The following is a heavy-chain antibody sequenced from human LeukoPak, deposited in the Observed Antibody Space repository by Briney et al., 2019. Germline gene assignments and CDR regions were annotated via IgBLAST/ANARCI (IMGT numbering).Heavy chain of an antibody. CDR1: GFSFITYG. Sequence: GGSLRLSCAASGFSFITYGIHWVRQAPGKGLEWVAFIRYDGSNRFYADSVRGRFTISRDNSKNTVYLQMNSLRAEDTAVYYRAKDRSMTTVTPFGNWGQGTLVAVSS. J-gene: IGHJ4*02. V-gene: IGHV3-30*02. CDR2: IRYDGSNR. CDR3: AKDRSMTTVTPFGN. D-gene: IGHD4-17*01.